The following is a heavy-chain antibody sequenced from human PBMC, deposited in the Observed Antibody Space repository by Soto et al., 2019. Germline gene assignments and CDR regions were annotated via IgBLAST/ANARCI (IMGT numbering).Heavy chain of an antibody. D-gene: IGHD3-16*01. CDR2: ISWNSGSI. Sequence: GGSLRLSCAASGFTFDDYAMHWVRQAPGKGLEWVSGISWNSGSIRYTDSVKARFTISRDNAKNSLYLQMNSLRAEDTALYYCVKDVSGRGSFYYYFGMDVWGQGTTVTVSS. J-gene: IGHJ6*02. CDR1: GFTFDDYA. CDR3: VKDVSGRGSFYYYFGMDV. V-gene: IGHV3-9*01.